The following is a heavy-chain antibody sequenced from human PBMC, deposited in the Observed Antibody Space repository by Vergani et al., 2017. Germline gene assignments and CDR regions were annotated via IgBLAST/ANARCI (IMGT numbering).Heavy chain of an antibody. J-gene: IGHJ4*02. V-gene: IGHV4-39*07. D-gene: IGHD2-15*01. Sequence: QLQLQESGPGLVKPSETLSLTCTVSGGSISSSSYYWGWIRQPPGKGLEWIGSIYYSGRTYYNPSLKSRVTISVDTSKNQFSLKLSSVTAADTAVYYCARGPRVVVVAASRGVFDYWGQGTLVTVSS. CDR1: GGSISSSSYY. CDR2: IYYSGRT. CDR3: ARGPRVVVVAASRGVFDY.